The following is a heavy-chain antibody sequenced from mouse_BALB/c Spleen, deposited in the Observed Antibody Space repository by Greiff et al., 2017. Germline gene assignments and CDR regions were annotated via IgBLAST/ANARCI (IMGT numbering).Heavy chain of an antibody. V-gene: IGHV1-4*02. CDR2: INPSSGYT. J-gene: IGHJ4*01. CDR3: ARFPYGNSAMDY. Sequence: QVQLQQSAAELARPGASVKMSCKASGYTFTSYTMHWVKQRPGQGLEWIGYINPSSGYTEYNQKFKDKTTLTADKSSSTAYMQLSSLTSEDSAVYYCARFPYGNSAMDYWGQGTSVTVSS. CDR1: GYTFTSYT. D-gene: IGHD2-1*01.